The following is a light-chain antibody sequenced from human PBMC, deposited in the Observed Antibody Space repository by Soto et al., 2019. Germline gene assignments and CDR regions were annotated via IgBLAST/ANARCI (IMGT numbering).Light chain of an antibody. V-gene: IGKV3-20*01. Sequence: EIVLTQSPGTLSLSPGERATLSCRASQSGTSSYLAWYQQKPGQAPRLLIYGASSRATGIPDRFSGSGSGTDFTLTISRLEPEDFAVYYCQQYGNSPITFGQGTRLEIK. CDR1: QSGTSSY. J-gene: IGKJ5*01. CDR3: QQYGNSPIT. CDR2: GAS.